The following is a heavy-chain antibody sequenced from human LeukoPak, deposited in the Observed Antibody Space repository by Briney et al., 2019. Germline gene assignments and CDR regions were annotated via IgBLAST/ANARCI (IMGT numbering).Heavy chain of an antibody. J-gene: IGHJ4*02. CDR2: IYHSGST. CDR3: ARLAGATPFDY. Sequence: SETLSLTCTVSGYSISSGYYWGWIRQPPGQGLEWIGSIYHSGSTYYNPSLKSQVTISVDTSKNQFSLKLSSVTAADTAVYYCARLAGATPFDYWGQGTLVTVSS. D-gene: IGHD1-26*01. CDR1: GYSISSGYY. V-gene: IGHV4-38-2*02.